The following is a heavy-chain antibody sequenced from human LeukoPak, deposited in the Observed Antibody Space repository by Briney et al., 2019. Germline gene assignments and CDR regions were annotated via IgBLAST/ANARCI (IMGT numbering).Heavy chain of an antibody. V-gene: IGHV3-11*01. D-gene: IGHD1-14*01. CDR2: ISSSGSTI. CDR3: ARESRNHPYYYYYMDV. Sequence: GGSLRLSCAASGFTFSDSYMSWIRQAPGKGLEWVSYISSSGSTIYYADSVKGRFTISRDNAKNSLYLQMNSLRAEDTAVYYCARESRNHPYYYYYMDVWGKGTTVTVSS. J-gene: IGHJ6*03. CDR1: GFTFSDSY.